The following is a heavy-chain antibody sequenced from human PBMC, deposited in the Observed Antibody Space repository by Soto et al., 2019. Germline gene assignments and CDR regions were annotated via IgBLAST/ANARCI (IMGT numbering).Heavy chain of an antibody. CDR3: AGERVRTTDY. CDR1: GYTFTSYD. D-gene: IGHD2-2*01. CDR2: MNPNSGNT. V-gene: IGHV1-8*01. Sequence: QVQLVQSGAEVKKPGASVKVSCKASGYTFTSYDINWVRQATGKGVEWMGWMNPNSGNTGYAQKFQDRVTMTRNTAIITAYMELSSMRSRHTAVYYCAGERVRTTDYWGQGTLVTGPS. J-gene: IGHJ4*02.